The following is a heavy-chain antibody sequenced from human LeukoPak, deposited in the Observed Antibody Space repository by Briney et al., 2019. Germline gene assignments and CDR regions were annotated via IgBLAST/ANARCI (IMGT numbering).Heavy chain of an antibody. CDR3: ARVGCTNGVCYDFDY. J-gene: IGHJ4*02. D-gene: IGHD2-8*01. CDR2: IYTSGST. Sequence: SETLSLTCTVSGGSISSYYWSWIRQPAGKGLEWIGRIYTSGSTNYNPSLKSRVTMSVDTSKNQFSLKLSSVTAADTAVYYCARVGCTNGVCYDFDYWGQGTLVTVSP. V-gene: IGHV4-4*07. CDR1: GGSISSYY.